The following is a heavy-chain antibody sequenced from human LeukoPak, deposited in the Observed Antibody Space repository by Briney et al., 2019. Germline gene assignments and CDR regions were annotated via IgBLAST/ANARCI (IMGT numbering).Heavy chain of an antibody. CDR3: ARGRNYYGSGRQRDPLDY. CDR2: IYYSGST. CDR1: GASISSSY. J-gene: IGHJ4*02. Sequence: SETLSLTCTVSGASISSSYWSWIRQPPGKGLECIGYIYYSGSTNYNPSLKSRVTISVDTSKNQFSLKLSSVTAADTAVYYCARGRNYYGSGRQRDPLDYWGQGTLVTVSS. V-gene: IGHV4-59*08. D-gene: IGHD3-10*01.